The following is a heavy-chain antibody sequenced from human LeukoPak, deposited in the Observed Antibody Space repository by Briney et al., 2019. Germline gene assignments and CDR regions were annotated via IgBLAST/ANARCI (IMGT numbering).Heavy chain of an antibody. D-gene: IGHD6-6*01. CDR3: ARPLSGYSSSLGY. CDR1: GYTFSRYW. J-gene: IGHJ4*02. V-gene: IGHV3-74*01. Sequence: GVSLRLSCAASGYTFSRYWMHWVRQAPGKGLVWVSRINSDGSSTTYADSVKGRFTISRDNAKNTLYLQMNSLRAEDTAVYYCARPLSGYSSSLGYWGQGTLVTVSS. CDR2: INSDGSST.